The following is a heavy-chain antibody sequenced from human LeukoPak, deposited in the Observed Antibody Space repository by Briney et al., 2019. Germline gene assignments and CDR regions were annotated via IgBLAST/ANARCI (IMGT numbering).Heavy chain of an antibody. CDR1: GGSISNYY. CDR3: ARGGSGYDSFYYYGMDV. J-gene: IGHJ6*02. V-gene: IGHV4-59*01. Sequence: SETLSLTCSVSGGSISNYYWSWIRQPPGKGLEWGGYIYDSGSTNYNPSLKSRVTISVDTSKHQFSLKLSSVPAADTAVYYCARGGSGYDSFYYYGMDVWGQGTTVTVSS. CDR2: IYDSGST. D-gene: IGHD5-12*01.